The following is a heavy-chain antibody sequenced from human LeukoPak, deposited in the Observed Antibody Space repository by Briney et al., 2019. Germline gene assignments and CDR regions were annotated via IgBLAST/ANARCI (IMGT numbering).Heavy chain of an antibody. CDR2: INPNSGGT. D-gene: IGHD1-26*01. V-gene: IGHV1-2*04. CDR3: ARGKWELPYYFDY. J-gene: IGHJ4*02. CDR1: GYTFTSYY. Sequence: ASVKVSCKASGYTFTSYYMHWVRQAPGQGLEWMGWINPNSGGTNYAQKFQGWVTMTRDTSISTAYMELSRLRSDDTAVYYCARGKWELPYYFDYWGQGTLVTVSS.